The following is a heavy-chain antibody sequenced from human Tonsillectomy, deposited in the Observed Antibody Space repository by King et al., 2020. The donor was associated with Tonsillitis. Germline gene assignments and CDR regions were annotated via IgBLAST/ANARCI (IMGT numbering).Heavy chain of an antibody. Sequence: VQLQESGPGXVKPSETLXLTCTVSGGSXSSGSYYWSXXRQPPGXGLXXXXXXXYXXXTXXXPSXKSRVTISVXXSKNQXSXKXXXXTAADTAVYYCARMDSGSYGWADYWGQGTLVTVSS. CDR2: XXYXXXT. CDR3: ARMDSGSYGWADY. CDR1: GGSXSSGSYY. J-gene: IGHJ4*02. D-gene: IGHD1-26*01. V-gene: IGHV4-61*01.